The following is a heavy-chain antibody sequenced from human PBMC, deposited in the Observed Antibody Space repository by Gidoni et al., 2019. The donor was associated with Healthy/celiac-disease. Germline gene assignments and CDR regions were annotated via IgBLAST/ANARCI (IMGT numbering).Heavy chain of an antibody. V-gene: IGHV2-5*02. J-gene: IGHJ3*02. Sequence: QITLKESGPTLVKPTQTLTLTCTFSGFSLSTSGVGVGWIRQPPGKALEWLALIYWDDDKRYSPSLKSRLTITKDTSKNQVVLTMTNMDPVDTATYYCAHRRDFDWSDAFDIWGQGTMVTVSS. CDR1: GFSLSTSGVG. D-gene: IGHD3-9*01. CDR2: IYWDDDK. CDR3: AHRRDFDWSDAFDI.